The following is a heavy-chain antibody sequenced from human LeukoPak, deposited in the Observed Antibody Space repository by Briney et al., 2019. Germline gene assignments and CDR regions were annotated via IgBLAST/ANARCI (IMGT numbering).Heavy chain of an antibody. J-gene: IGHJ3*02. Sequence: GESLKISCQVSGYIFTHYWIGWVRLMPGKGLEWMGTIYPGDSDTRYSPSFQGQVTISADKSISTAYLQWSSLKASDTAMYYCARRVPGIEAFDIWGQGTMVTVSS. V-gene: IGHV5-51*01. CDR1: GYIFTHYW. CDR2: IYPGDSDT. D-gene: IGHD1-26*01. CDR3: ARRVPGIEAFDI.